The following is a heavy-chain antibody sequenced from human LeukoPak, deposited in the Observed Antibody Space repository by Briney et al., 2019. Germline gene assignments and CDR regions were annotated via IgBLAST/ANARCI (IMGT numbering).Heavy chain of an antibody. CDR2: IYTSGST. V-gene: IGHV4-38-2*02. J-gene: IGHJ5*02. CDR1: GYSISSGYY. D-gene: IGHD6-6*01. Sequence: PSETLSLTCTVSGYSISSGYYWGWIRQPPGKGLEWIGRIYTSGSTNYNPSLKSRVTMSVDTSKNQFSLKLSSVTAADTAVYYCARLSLGAAHGWFDPWGQGTLVTVSS. CDR3: ARLSLGAAHGWFDP.